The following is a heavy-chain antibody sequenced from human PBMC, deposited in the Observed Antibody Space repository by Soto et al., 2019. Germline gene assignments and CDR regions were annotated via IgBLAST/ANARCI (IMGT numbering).Heavy chain of an antibody. Sequence: SETLSLTCTVSGGSISSYYWSWIRQPPGKGLEWIGYIYHSGSSNYNPSLKSRVTILLDTSKNQLSLKLSSVTAADTAVYYCASQKLDVPAFFDYWGQGTLVTVSS. CDR1: GGSISSYY. D-gene: IGHD1-7*01. J-gene: IGHJ4*02. CDR2: IYHSGSS. CDR3: ASQKLDVPAFFDY. V-gene: IGHV4-59*08.